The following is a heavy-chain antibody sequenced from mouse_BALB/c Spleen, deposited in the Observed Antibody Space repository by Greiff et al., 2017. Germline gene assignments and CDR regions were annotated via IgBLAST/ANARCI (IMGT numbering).Heavy chain of an antibody. J-gene: IGHJ2*01. V-gene: IGHV14-4*02. Sequence: EVQLQQSGAELVRSGASVKLSCTASGFNIKDYYMHWVKQRPEQGLEWIGWIDPENGDTEYAPKFQGKATMTADTSSNTAYLQLSSLTSEDTAVYYCNALCCNYFDYWGQGTTLTVSS. CDR2: IDPENGDT. D-gene: IGHD6-5*01. CDR1: GFNIKDYY. CDR3: NALCCNYFDY.